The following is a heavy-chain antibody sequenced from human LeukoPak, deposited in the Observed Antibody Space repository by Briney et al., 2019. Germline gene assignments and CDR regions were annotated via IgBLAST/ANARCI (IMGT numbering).Heavy chain of an antibody. CDR1: GFTFSDYY. J-gene: IGHJ4*02. Sequence: GGSLRLSCAASGFTFSDYYMSWIRQAPGKGLKWVANIKQDGSEKYYVDSVKGRFTISRDNAQNSLYLQMNSLRAEDTAIYYCATSTAAAGTDWGQGTLVTVSS. D-gene: IGHD6-13*01. CDR3: ATSTAAAGTD. CDR2: IKQDGSEK. V-gene: IGHV3-7*03.